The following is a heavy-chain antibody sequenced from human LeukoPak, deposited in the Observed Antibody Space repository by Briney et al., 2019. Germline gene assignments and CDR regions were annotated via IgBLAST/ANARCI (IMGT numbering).Heavy chain of an antibody. Sequence: GASVKVSCKASGYIFTNYYMHWVRQAPGQGLEWMGWINPDSGGTNYAQKFQGRVTMTRDTSISTAYMELNRLRSDDTAVYYCARDGQTLGYGYWGQGTLVTVSS. J-gene: IGHJ4*02. CDR3: ARDGQTLGYGY. V-gene: IGHV1-2*02. CDR2: INPDSGGT. CDR1: GYIFTNYY. D-gene: IGHD5-18*01.